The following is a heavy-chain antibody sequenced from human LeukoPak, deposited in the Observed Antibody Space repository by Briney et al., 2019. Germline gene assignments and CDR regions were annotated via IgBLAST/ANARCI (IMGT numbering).Heavy chain of an antibody. J-gene: IGHJ4*01. CDR1: GFTFNTYW. V-gene: IGHV3-7*01. CDR3: ARDGTAAGLYFDL. CDR2: IKQDGGEK. D-gene: IGHD6-13*01. Sequence: PGGSLRLSCAVSGFTFNTYWMSWVRQAPGKGLEWVASIKQDGGEKSYVDSVKGRFTISRDNAKNSLYLQMSSLRAEDTAVYYCARDGTAAGLYFDLWGQGTLVTVSS.